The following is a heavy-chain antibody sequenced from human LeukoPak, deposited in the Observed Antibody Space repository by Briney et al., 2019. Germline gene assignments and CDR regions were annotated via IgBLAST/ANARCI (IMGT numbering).Heavy chain of an antibody. CDR2: IYYSGST. Sequence: SETLSLTCTVSGDSISSYYWSWIRQPPGKGLEWIGYIYYSGSTNYNPSLKSRVTISVDTSKNQFSLKLSSVTAADTAVYYCARHFLDPYSSRWYYFDYWGQGTLVTVSS. J-gene: IGHJ4*02. CDR1: GDSISSYY. V-gene: IGHV4-59*08. CDR3: ARHFLDPYSSRWYYFDY. D-gene: IGHD6-13*01.